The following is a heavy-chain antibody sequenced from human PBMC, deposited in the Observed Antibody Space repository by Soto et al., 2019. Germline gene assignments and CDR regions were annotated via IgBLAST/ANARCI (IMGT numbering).Heavy chain of an antibody. CDR1: GFTFSSYG. Sequence: GESLKISCAASGFTFSSYGMHWVRQAPGKGLEWVAVIWYDGSNKYYADSVKGRFTISRDNSKNTLYLQMNSLRAEDTAVYYCARDTEDIVVVVAAMSFDYWGQGTLVTVSS. D-gene: IGHD2-15*01. J-gene: IGHJ4*02. CDR3: ARDTEDIVVVVAAMSFDY. V-gene: IGHV3-33*01. CDR2: IWYDGSNK.